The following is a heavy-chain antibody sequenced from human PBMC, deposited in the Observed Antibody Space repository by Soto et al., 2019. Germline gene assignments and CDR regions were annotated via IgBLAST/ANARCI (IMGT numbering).Heavy chain of an antibody. Sequence: PGESLKISCKGSGYSFTSYGISWVRQAPGQGLEWMGWISAYNGNTNYAQKLQGRVTMTTDTSTSTAYMELRSLRSDDTAVYYCGRYFDWLNYYYYGMDVWGQGTTVTVSS. CDR3: GRYFDWLNYYYYGMDV. J-gene: IGHJ6*02. V-gene: IGHV1-18*04. CDR2: ISAYNGNT. CDR1: GYSFTSYG. D-gene: IGHD3-9*01.